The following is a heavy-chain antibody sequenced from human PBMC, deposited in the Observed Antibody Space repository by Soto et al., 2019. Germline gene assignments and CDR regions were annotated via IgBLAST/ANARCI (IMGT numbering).Heavy chain of an antibody. Sequence: TSETLSLTCAVYGGSFSGYYWSWIRQPPGKGLEWIGEINHSGSTNYNPSLKSRVTISVDTSKNQSSLKLTSVTAADAALYYCGRDFLDRSDYTTNWFDPGGQGTLVTVSS. CDR2: INHSGST. CDR1: GGSFSGYY. D-gene: IGHD4-17*01. V-gene: IGHV4-34*01. J-gene: IGHJ5*02. CDR3: GRDFLDRSDYTTNWFDP.